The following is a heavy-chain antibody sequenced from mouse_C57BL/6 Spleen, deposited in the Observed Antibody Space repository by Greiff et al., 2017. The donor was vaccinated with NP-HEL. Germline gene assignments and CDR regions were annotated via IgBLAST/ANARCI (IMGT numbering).Heavy chain of an antibody. CDR2: INPNYGTT. Sequence: EVKLMESGPELVKPGASVKISCKASGYSFTDYNMNWVKQSNGKSLEWIGVINPNYGTTSYNQKFKGKATLTVDQSSSTAYMQLNSLTSEDSAVYYCARKEGYGSSFDYWGQGTTLTVSS. CDR1: GYSFTDYN. CDR3: ARKEGYGSSFDY. V-gene: IGHV1-39*01. J-gene: IGHJ2*01. D-gene: IGHD1-1*01.